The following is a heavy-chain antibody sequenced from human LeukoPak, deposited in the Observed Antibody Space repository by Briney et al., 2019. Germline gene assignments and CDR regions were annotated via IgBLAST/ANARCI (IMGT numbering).Heavy chain of an antibody. D-gene: IGHD3-3*01. J-gene: IGHJ6*02. V-gene: IGHV1-2*02. CDR3: ARDPPYNYDFWSGYYNHYYYGMDV. CDR1: GYTFTGYY. CDR2: IDPNSGST. Sequence: ASVKVSCKASGYTFTGYYMHWVRQAPGQGLDWMGWIDPNSGSTNYAQKFRGRVTMTRDTSISTAYMELSRLRSDDTAVYYCARDPPYNYDFWSGYYNHYYYGMDVWGQGTTVTVSS.